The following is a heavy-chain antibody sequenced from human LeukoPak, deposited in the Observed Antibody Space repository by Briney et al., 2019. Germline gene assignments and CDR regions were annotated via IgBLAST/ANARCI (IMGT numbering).Heavy chain of an antibody. V-gene: IGHV4-4*02. D-gene: IGHD3-22*01. CDR1: GGSISSSNW. J-gene: IGHJ4*02. Sequence: SGTLSLTCAVSGGSISSSNWWSWVRQPPGKGLEWIGEIYHSGSTNYNPSLKSRVTISVDTSKNQFSLKLSSVTAADTAVYYCARDTYDSSGYYSPDWGQGTLVTVSS. CDR3: ARDTYDSSGYYSPD. CDR2: IYHSGST.